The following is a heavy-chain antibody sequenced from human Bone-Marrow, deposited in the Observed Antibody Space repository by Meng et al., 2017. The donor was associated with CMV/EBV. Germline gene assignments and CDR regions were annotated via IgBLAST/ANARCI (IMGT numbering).Heavy chain of an antibody. CDR2: ISSSGSTI. D-gene: IGHD5-18*01. CDR1: GFTFSSYW. V-gene: IGHV3-48*04. Sequence: GGSLRLSCAASGFTFSSYWMSWVRQAPGKGLEWVSYISSSGSTIYYADSVKGRFTISRDNAKNSLYLQMDSLRAEDTAVYYCARVDQLDTYGYSSVDYWGQGTLVTVSS. J-gene: IGHJ4*02. CDR3: ARVDQLDTYGYSSVDY.